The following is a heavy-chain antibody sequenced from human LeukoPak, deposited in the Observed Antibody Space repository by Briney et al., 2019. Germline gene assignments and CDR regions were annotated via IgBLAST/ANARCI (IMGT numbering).Heavy chain of an antibody. CDR2: ISSSSSYI. Sequence: PGGSLRLSCAASGFIFNDYAMNWVRQAPGKGLEWVSSISSSSSYIYHADSVKGRFTISRDNAKNSLYLQMNSLRAEDTAVYYCARVYITMVPGKEAFDIWGQGTMVTVSS. D-gene: IGHD3-10*01. CDR3: ARVYITMVPGKEAFDI. V-gene: IGHV3-21*01. J-gene: IGHJ3*02. CDR1: GFIFNDYA.